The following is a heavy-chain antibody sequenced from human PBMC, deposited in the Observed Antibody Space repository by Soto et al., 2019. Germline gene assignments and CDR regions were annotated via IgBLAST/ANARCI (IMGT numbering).Heavy chain of an antibody. CDR1: GFTFSSYD. Sequence: EVQLVESGGGLVQPGGSLRLSCAASGFTFSSYDMHWVRQATGKGLEWVSAIGTAGDTYYPGSVKGRFTISRENAKNSLYLQMNSLRAEDTVVYYCARGRGLSGTRNWFDPWGQGTLVTVSS. J-gene: IGHJ5*02. V-gene: IGHV3-13*01. CDR2: IGTAGDT. D-gene: IGHD3-10*01. CDR3: ARGRGLSGTRNWFDP.